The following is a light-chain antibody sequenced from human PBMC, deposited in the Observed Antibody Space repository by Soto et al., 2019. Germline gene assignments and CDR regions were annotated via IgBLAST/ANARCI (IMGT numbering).Light chain of an antibody. CDR1: QSVSGDY. CDR3: QQLGNSPRHT. J-gene: IGKJ2*01. V-gene: IGKV3-20*01. CDR2: GTS. Sequence: EIVLTQSPGTLSLSPGERATRSCRASQSVSGDYLAWYQQKPGQAPRLLIYGTSSRATGIPDRFSGSGSGTDFTLTITRLEPEDFAVYYCQQLGNSPRHTFGQGTKLEIK.